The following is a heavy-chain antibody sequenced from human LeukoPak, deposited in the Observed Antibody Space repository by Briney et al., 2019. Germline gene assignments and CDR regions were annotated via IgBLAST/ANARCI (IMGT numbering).Heavy chain of an antibody. D-gene: IGHD2-2*01. J-gene: IGHJ3*02. CDR3: ARALDCSSTSCYADHDAFDI. Sequence: GASVKVSCKASGYTFTSYDINWVRQATGQGLEWMGWMNPNSGNTGYAQKFQGRVTITRNTSIGTAYMELSSLRSEDTAVYYCARALDCSSTSCYADHDAFDIWGQGTMVTVSS. CDR2: MNPNSGNT. CDR1: GYTFTSYD. V-gene: IGHV1-8*03.